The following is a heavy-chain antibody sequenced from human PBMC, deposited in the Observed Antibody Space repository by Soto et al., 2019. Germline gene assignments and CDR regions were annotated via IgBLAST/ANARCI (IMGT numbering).Heavy chain of an antibody. J-gene: IGHJ4*02. Sequence: GGSLRLSCAASGFTFSNAWMNWVRQAPGKGLEWVGRIKSKTDGGTTDYAAPVKGRFTISRDDSKNTLYLQMNSLKTEDTAVYYCTTEYGVTMIVQGFDYWGQGTLVTVSS. V-gene: IGHV3-15*07. CDR1: GFTFSNAW. D-gene: IGHD3-22*01. CDR3: TTEYGVTMIVQGFDY. CDR2: IKSKTDGGTT.